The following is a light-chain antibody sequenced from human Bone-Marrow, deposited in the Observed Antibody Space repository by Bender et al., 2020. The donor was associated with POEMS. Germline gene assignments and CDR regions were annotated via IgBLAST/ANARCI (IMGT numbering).Light chain of an antibody. CDR3: SSYTSTTIVV. CDR1: SSDVGGYNL. CDR2: DVS. J-gene: IGLJ2*01. V-gene: IGLV2-14*03. Sequence: QSALTQAASVSGSPGQSITISCTGTSSDVGGYNLVSWYQQHPGKVPKVVIYDVSNRPSGVSNRFSASKSGNTASLTISGLQAEDEADYYCSSYTSTTIVVFGGGTKLTVL.